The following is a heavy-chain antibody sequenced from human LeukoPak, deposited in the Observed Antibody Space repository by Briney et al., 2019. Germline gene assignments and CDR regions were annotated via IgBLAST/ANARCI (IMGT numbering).Heavy chain of an antibody. CDR3: ARGRYTYGGAVGDYLDY. CDR2: IYTSGST. Sequence: PSETLSLTCTVSGGSISSGSYYWSWIRQPAGKGLEWIGRIYTSGSTNYNPSLKSRVTISVDTSKNQFSLKLSSVTAADTAVYYCARGRYTYGGAVGDYLDYWGQGTLVTVSS. J-gene: IGHJ4*02. CDR1: GGSISSGSYY. D-gene: IGHD5-18*01. V-gene: IGHV4-61*02.